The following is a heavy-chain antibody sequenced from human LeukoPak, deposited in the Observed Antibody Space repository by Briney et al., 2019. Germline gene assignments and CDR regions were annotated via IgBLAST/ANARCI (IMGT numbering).Heavy chain of an antibody. J-gene: IGHJ4*02. Sequence: GGSLRLSCAASGFTFSSYGMHWVRQAPGKGLEWVAFIRYDGSNKYYADSVKGRFTISRDNSKNTLCLQMNSLRAEDTAVYYCAKGGKYSGSPLAYWGQGTLVTVSS. CDR1: GFTFSSYG. V-gene: IGHV3-30*02. CDR2: IRYDGSNK. CDR3: AKGGKYSGSPLAY. D-gene: IGHD1-26*01.